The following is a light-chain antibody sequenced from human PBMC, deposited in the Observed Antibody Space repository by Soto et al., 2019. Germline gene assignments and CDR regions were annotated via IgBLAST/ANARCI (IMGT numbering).Light chain of an antibody. CDR1: QSISTY. Sequence: DIQMTQSPSSLSASVGDGVTITCRTSQSISTYLNWYQHKPGKAPKLLIYAASSLQSGVPSRFSGSGSDTHFTLAISSLQPEDVATYYCQQSSNRPLTIGPGTKVDIK. J-gene: IGKJ3*01. V-gene: IGKV1-39*01. CDR2: AAS. CDR3: QQSSNRPLT.